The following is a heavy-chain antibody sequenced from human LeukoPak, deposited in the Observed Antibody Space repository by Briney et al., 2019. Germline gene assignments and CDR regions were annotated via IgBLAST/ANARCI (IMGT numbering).Heavy chain of an antibody. Sequence: ASVKVSCKASGGTFSSYAISWVRQAPGQGLEWMGGIIPIFGTTNYAQKFQGRATITADESTSTAHMELSSLRSEDTAVYYCARAVRMSYDSSGYYRYFDYWGQGALVTVSS. CDR2: IIPIFGTT. CDR3: ARAVRMSYDSSGYYRYFDY. J-gene: IGHJ4*02. V-gene: IGHV1-69*13. D-gene: IGHD3-22*01. CDR1: GGTFSSYA.